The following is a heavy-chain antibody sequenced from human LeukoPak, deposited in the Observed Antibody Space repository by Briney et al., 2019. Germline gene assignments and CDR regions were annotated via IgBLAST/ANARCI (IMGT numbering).Heavy chain of an antibody. V-gene: IGHV1-2*02. Sequence: ASVKVSCKXSGYTFTGYYMHWVRQTPGQGLEWMGWINPNSGGTNYSQKFQGRVTMTRDTSISTAYMELSRLRSDDTAVYYCARDRWTFWSGYYWAYWGQGTLVTVSS. J-gene: IGHJ4*02. CDR3: ARDRWTFWSGYYWAY. CDR1: GYTFTGYY. D-gene: IGHD3-3*01. CDR2: INPNSGGT.